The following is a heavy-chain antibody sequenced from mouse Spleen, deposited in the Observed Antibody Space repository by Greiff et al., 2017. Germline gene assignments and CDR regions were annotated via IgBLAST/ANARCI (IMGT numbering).Heavy chain of an antibody. J-gene: IGHJ2*01. CDR3: AREEDYDGDY. V-gene: IGHV1-19*01. CDR1: GYTFTDYY. D-gene: IGHD2-4*01. CDR2: INPYNGGT. Sequence: VQLKQSGPVLVKPGASVKMSCKASGYTFTDYYMNWVKQSHGKSLEWIGVINPYNGGTSYNQKFKGKATLTVDKSSSTAYMELNSLTSEDSAVYYCAREEDYDGDYWGQGTTLTVSS.